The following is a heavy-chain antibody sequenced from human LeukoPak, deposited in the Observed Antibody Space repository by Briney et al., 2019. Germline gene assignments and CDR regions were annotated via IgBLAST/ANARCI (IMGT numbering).Heavy chain of an antibody. CDR1: GGTFSSYA. CDR2: IIPIFGAG. Sequence: SVKVSCKASGGTFSSYAISWVRQAPGPGLEGMGGIIPIFGAGNYAQKLLGRVTITADESTSTAYMELSSLRSEDTAVYYCARDTITMVRGKIARSSPAFDIWGQGTMVTVSS. CDR3: ARDTITMVRGKIARSSPAFDI. J-gene: IGHJ3*02. D-gene: IGHD3-10*01. V-gene: IGHV1-69*13.